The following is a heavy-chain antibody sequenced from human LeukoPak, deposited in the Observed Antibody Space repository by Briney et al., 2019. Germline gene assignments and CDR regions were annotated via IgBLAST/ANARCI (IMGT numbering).Heavy chain of an antibody. V-gene: IGHV3-23*01. Sequence: GGSLRLSCAASGFTFSSYAMSWLRQAPGKGLEWVSAISGSGGSTYYADSVKDRFTISRDNSKNTLYLQMNSLRAEDTAVYYCAKDFIARRAVAVPQRSLGFDYWGQGTLVTVSS. CDR2: ISGSGGST. CDR3: AKDFIARRAVAVPQRSLGFDY. CDR1: GFTFSSYA. D-gene: IGHD6-19*01. J-gene: IGHJ4*02.